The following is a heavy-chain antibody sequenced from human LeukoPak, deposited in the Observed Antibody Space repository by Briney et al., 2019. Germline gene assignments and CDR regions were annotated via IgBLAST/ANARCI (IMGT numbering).Heavy chain of an antibody. V-gene: IGHV3-30-3*01. D-gene: IGHD6-6*01. CDR1: GFTFSSYA. CDR3: AKDSVRYSSSPGDFDY. CDR2: ISYDGSNK. J-gene: IGHJ4*02. Sequence: GGSLRLSCAASGFTFSSYAMHWVRQAPGKGLEWVAVISYDGSNKYYADSVKGRFTISRDNSKNTLYLQMNSLRAEDTAVYYCAKDSVRYSSSPGDFDYWGQGTLVTVSS.